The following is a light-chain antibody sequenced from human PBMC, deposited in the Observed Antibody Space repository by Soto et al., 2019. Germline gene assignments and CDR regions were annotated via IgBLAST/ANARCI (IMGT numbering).Light chain of an antibody. CDR1: QSISRQ. J-gene: IGKJ1*01. CDR2: QAS. V-gene: IGKV1-5*03. CDR3: LQYQSYWT. Sequence: DIQMTQSPSTLSASVGDRVSITCRASQSISRQLAWYQQKPGKAPNLLIYQASNLETGVPSRFTGSGSGTEFTLTISSLQPEALPTYSCLQYQSYWTFDQGTKGEVK.